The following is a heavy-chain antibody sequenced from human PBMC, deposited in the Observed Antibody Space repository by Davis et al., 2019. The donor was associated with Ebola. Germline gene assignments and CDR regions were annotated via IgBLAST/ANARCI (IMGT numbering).Heavy chain of an antibody. CDR2: TYYRSKWYN. CDR3: ARGDHDYGGNGLAY. D-gene: IGHD4-23*01. Sequence: SETLSLTCAISGDSVSSNSAAWNWIRQSPSRGLEWLGRTYYRSKWYNDYAVSVKSRITINPDTSKNQFSLQLTSVTAADTAVYYCARGDHDYGGNGLAYWGQGTLVTVSS. J-gene: IGHJ4*02. CDR1: GDSVSSNSAA. V-gene: IGHV6-1*01.